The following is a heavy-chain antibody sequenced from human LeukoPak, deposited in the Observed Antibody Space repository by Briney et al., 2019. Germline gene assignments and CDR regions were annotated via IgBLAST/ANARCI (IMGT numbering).Heavy chain of an antibody. CDR3: ARLGGFTMIVFDY. CDR2: INHSGST. V-gene: IGHV4-34*01. J-gene: IGHJ4*02. CDR1: GGSFSGYY. Sequence: SETLSLTCAVYGGSFSGYYWSWIRQPPGKGLELIGEINHSGSTNYNPSLKSRVTISVDTSKNQFSLKLSSVTAADTAVYYCARLGGFTMIVFDYWGQGTLVTVSS. D-gene: IGHD3-22*01.